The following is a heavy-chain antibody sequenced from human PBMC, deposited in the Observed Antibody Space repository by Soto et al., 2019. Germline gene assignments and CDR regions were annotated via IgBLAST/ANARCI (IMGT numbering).Heavy chain of an antibody. CDR3: TKDLKSLWSGYSKYYYYGMDV. J-gene: IGHJ6*02. CDR1: GFTFDDYA. Sequence: EVQLVESGGGLVQPGRSLRLSCAASGFTFDDYAMHWVRQAPGKGLEWVSGISWNSGSIDYADSVKGRFTISRDKAKNSLYLQMNSLRAEDTALYYCTKDLKSLWSGYSKYYYYGMDVWGQGTTVTVSS. CDR2: ISWNSGSI. V-gene: IGHV3-9*01. D-gene: IGHD3-3*01.